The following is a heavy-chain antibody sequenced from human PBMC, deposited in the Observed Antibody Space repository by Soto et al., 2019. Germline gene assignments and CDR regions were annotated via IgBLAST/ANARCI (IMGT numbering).Heavy chain of an antibody. D-gene: IGHD3-22*01. J-gene: IGHJ4*02. CDR2: ISYDGSNK. Sequence: GGSLRLSCAASGFTFSSYAMHWVRQAPGKGLEWVAVISYDGSNKYYADSVKGRFTISRDNSKNTLYLQMNSLRAEDTAVYYCARGSPYYYDSSGYYPYPDFDYWGQGTLVTVSS. CDR3: ARGSPYYYDSSGYYPYPDFDY. CDR1: GFTFSSYA. V-gene: IGHV3-30-3*01.